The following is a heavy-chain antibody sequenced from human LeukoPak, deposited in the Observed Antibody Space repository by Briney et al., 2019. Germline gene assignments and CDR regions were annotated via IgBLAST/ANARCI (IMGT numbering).Heavy chain of an antibody. V-gene: IGHV4-39*01. Sequence: PSETLSLTCTVSGGSISSYYWIWIRQPPGKGLEWIGSIYYSGSTYYNPSLKSRVTISVDTPKNQFSLKLSSVTAADTAVYYCARHAGYCSGGSCYSYGYFDYWGQGTLVTVSS. D-gene: IGHD2-15*01. CDR3: ARHAGYCSGGSCYSYGYFDY. J-gene: IGHJ4*02. CDR1: GGSISSYY. CDR2: IYYSGST.